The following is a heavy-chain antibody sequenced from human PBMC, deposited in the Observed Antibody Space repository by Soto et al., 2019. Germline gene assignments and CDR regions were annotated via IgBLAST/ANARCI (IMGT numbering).Heavy chain of an antibody. Sequence: QVQLVQSGAEVKKPGSSVKVSCKASGGTFSSYAISWVRQAPGQGLEWMGGIIPIFGTANYAQKFQGRVTSTADESTSTGYMELSSLRAEDTAVYYCASRFGVVVAATYGMDVWGQGTTVTVSS. CDR1: GGTFSSYA. D-gene: IGHD2-15*01. CDR2: IIPIFGTA. CDR3: ASRFGVVVAATYGMDV. V-gene: IGHV1-69*12. J-gene: IGHJ6*02.